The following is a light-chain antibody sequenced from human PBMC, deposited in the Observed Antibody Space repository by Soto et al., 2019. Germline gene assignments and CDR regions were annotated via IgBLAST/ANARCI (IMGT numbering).Light chain of an antibody. CDR2: WAS. V-gene: IGKV4-1*01. J-gene: IGKJ1*01. CDR1: QSVLFSTNNKNY. CDR3: QQYHSAPQT. Sequence: DIVMTQSPDSLAVSLGERANINCKSSQSVLFSTNNKNYLAWYQQKPGQPPKLLIYWASTRESGVPDRFSGSGSGTDFTLTISSLQAEDVAFYYCQQYHSAPQTFGQGTKVEI.